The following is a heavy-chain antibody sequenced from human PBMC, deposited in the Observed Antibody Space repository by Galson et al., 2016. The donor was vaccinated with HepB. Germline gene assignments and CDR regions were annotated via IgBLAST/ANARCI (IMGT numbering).Heavy chain of an antibody. CDR1: AGTFKNYT. CDR2: ISGSGGRT. V-gene: IGHV3-23*01. CDR3: AKSGFIGVLDK. D-gene: IGHD3-10*01. J-gene: IGHJ4*02. Sequence: SLRLSCAVSAGTFKNYTMNWVRQAPGKGLEWVAAISGSGGRTSYEDSVRGRFTISRDNSKNTLFLRMNSVGVEDTAVYFCAKSGFIGVLDKWGQGTGVVVSS.